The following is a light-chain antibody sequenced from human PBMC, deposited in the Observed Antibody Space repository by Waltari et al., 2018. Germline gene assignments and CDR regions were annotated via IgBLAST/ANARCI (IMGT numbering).Light chain of an antibody. V-gene: IGLV1-40*01. CDR1: NIGAHLA. CDR3: QSYDVTLRYV. J-gene: IGLJ1*01. CDR2: ANP. Sequence: QSMLTQPPSVSGAPGQRGTISCSNIGAHLAVHWYQQLPGSAPKLLIYANPNRPSGVPDRFSGSKSGTSASLAITGLQAEDEADYYCQSYDVTLRYVFGPGTKVTVL.